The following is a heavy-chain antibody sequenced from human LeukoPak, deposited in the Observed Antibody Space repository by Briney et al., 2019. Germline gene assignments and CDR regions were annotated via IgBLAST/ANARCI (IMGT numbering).Heavy chain of an antibody. CDR1: GYTFTSYG. V-gene: IGHV1-18*01. CDR3: ASGEGYYYDSSGYLDAFDI. J-gene: IGHJ3*02. CDR2: ISAYNGNT. D-gene: IGHD3-22*01. Sequence: GASVKVSCKASGYTFTSYGISWVRQAPGQGLEWMGWISAYNGNTNYAQKLQGRVTMTTDTSTSTAYMELRSLRSDDTAVYYCASGEGYYYDSSGYLDAFDIWGQGTMITVSS.